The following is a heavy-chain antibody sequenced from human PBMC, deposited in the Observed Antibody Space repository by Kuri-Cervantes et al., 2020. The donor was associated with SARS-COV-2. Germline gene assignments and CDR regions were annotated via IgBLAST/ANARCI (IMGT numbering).Heavy chain of an antibody. V-gene: IGHV3-74*01. D-gene: IGHD6-13*01. Sequence: ETLSLTCAASGFSFSSYWIDWVRQAPGKGLVWVSRINGDGSNTNYADFVKGRFTISRDNAKNTLYLQMNSLSAEDTAVYYCGRDIAISGNYFDYWGQGTLVTVSS. J-gene: IGHJ4*02. CDR3: GRDIAISGNYFDY. CDR2: INGDGSNT. CDR1: GFSFSSYW.